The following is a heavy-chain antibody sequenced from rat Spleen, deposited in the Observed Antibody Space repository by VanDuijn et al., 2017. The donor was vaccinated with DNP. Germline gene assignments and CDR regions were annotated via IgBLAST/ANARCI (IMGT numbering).Heavy chain of an antibody. CDR3: ARGNGAS. V-gene: IGHV5S23*01. J-gene: IGHJ3*01. CDR1: GFTFSNYD. CDR2: ISTSGGST. D-gene: IGHD4-1*01. Sequence: EVQLVESDGGLVQPGRSLKLSCAASGFTFSNYDMAWVRQAPTKGLEWVASISTSGGSTYYRDSVKGRFTVSRDNAKSTLYLQMDSLRSEDTATYYCARGNGASWGQGTLVTVSS.